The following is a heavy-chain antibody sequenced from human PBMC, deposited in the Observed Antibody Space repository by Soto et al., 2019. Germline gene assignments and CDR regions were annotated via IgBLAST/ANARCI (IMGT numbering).Heavy chain of an antibody. V-gene: IGHV3-30-3*01. CDR1: GFTFSSYA. D-gene: IGHD6-13*01. J-gene: IGHJ4*02. CDR2: ISYDGSNK. Sequence: QVQLVESGGGVVQPGGSLRLSCAASGFTFSSYAMHWVRQAPGKGLEWVSVISYDGSNKYYADSVKGRFTISRDNSKNTLYLKMNTLRAEDTAVYYCAREYGRSWYSKGYWGQGTMVTVFS. CDR3: AREYGRSWYSKGY.